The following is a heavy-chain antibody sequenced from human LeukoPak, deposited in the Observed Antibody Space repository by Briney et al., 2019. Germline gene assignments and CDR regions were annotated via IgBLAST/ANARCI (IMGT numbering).Heavy chain of an antibody. CDR2: ISWNSGSI. V-gene: IGHV3-9*01. J-gene: IGHJ4*02. CDR1: GFIFNNYA. Sequence: GGSLRLSCAGSGFIFNNYAMHWVRQPPGKGLEWVSGISWNSGSIDYADSVKGRFTISRDNAKNSLYLQMNSLRAEDTALYYCAKEPLYSSGWYYFDYWGQGTLVTVSS. D-gene: IGHD6-19*01. CDR3: AKEPLYSSGWYYFDY.